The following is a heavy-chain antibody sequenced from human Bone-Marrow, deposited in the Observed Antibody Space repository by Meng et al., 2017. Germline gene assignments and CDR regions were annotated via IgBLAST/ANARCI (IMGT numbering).Heavy chain of an antibody. CDR3: AMQRGGYCYGSESAYYIDY. CDR2: IKQDGSEK. D-gene: IGHD3-10*01. CDR1: GFTFSSYW. Sequence: GGPLRLSCAASGFTFSSYWMSWVRQAPGKGLEWVANIKQDGSEKYYVDSVKGRFTISRDNAKNSLYLQMNSLRAEDTAVYYCAMQRGGYCYGSESAYYIDYWGQGTLVTVSS. J-gene: IGHJ4*02. V-gene: IGHV3-7*01.